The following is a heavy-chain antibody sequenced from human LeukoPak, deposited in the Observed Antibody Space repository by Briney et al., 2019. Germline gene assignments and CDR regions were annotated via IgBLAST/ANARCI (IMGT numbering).Heavy chain of an antibody. CDR3: AKISSSAEPNFDY. V-gene: IGHV3-33*08. CDR2: IWPDGSKK. Sequence: GGSLRLSCAASGFSFSDFWINWVRQAPGKGLEWVAFIWPDGSKKFYADSVKGRFTISRDNSNHTLYLQMNSLRPEDTALYFCAKISSSAEPNFDYWGQGILLTVSS. CDR1: GFSFSDFW. D-gene: IGHD1-14*01. J-gene: IGHJ4*02.